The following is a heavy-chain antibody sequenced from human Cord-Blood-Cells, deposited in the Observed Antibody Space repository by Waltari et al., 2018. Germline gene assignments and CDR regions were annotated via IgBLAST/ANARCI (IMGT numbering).Heavy chain of an antibody. CDR3: ASLVDYYDSSGYSDAFDI. CDR1: GGSISSSNC. D-gene: IGHD3-22*01. V-gene: IGHV4-4*02. Sequence: QVQLQESGPGLVKPSGTLSLTCAVSGGSISSSNCWSWVGQPRGKGLEWIGEIYHSGSTNYNPSLKSRVTISVDKSKNQFSLKLSSVTAADTAVYYCASLVDYYDSSGYSDAFDIWGQGTMVTVSS. J-gene: IGHJ3*02. CDR2: IYHSGST.